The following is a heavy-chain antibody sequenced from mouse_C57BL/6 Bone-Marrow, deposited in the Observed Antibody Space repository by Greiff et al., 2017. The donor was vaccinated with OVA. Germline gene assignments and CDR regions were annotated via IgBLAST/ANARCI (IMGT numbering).Heavy chain of an antibody. V-gene: IGHV1-82*01. D-gene: IGHD4-1*01. CDR1: GYAFSSSW. Sequence: QVQLQQSGAELMKPGASVKISCKASGYAFSSSWMNWVKQRPGKGLEWIGRIYPGDGDTNYNGKFKGKATLTADKSSSTAYMQLSSLTSEDSAVYFCFWEAAYWGQGTTLTVSS. CDR3: FWEAAY. J-gene: IGHJ2*01. CDR2: IYPGDGDT.